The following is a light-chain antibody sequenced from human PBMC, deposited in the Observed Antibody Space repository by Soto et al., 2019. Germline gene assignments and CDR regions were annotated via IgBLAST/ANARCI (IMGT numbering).Light chain of an antibody. CDR3: QKYNNWPPVT. Sequence: EAVLTQSPATLSLSPGERATLSCRGSQSVSSNLAWYQQKPGQAPRLLIYGASTRATGIPARFSGSGSGTELPLTISSLQSEDFAVYYCQKYNNWPPVTFGQGTKVDIK. CDR1: QSVSSN. V-gene: IGKV3-15*01. J-gene: IGKJ1*01. CDR2: GAS.